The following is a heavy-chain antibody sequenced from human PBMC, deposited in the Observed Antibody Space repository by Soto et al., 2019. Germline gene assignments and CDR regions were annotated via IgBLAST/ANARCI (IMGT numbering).Heavy chain of an antibody. D-gene: IGHD6-19*01. J-gene: IGHJ4*02. CDR2: INAGNGNT. CDR1: GYTFTSYA. V-gene: IGHV1-3*01. CDR3: ARVGSSGLYGDYFDY. Sequence: AAVKVSCKASGYTFTSYAMNWVRQAPGQRLEWMGWINAGNGNTKYSQKFQGRVTITRDTSASTDYMELSSLRSEDTAVYYCARVGSSGLYGDYFDYWGQGTMVTVSS.